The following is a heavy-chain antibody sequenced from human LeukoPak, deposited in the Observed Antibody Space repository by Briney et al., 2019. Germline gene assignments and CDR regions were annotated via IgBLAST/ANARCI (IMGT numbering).Heavy chain of an antibody. Sequence: PGGSLRLSCAASGFTVSSNYMTWVRQAPGKGLEWVANIKKDGSEKNYVDSVKGRFTISRDNAKNSLYLQMNSLRAEDTAVYYCARGITSDWYSPFNYWGQGTLVTVSS. D-gene: IGHD6-19*01. J-gene: IGHJ4*02. V-gene: IGHV3-7*01. CDR3: ARGITSDWYSPFNY. CDR2: IKKDGSEK. CDR1: GFTVSSNY.